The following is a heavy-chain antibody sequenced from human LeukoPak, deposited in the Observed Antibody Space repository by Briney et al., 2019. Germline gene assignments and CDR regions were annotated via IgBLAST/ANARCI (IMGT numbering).Heavy chain of an antibody. J-gene: IGHJ4*02. CDR3: ASTPYSSSSYFDY. CDR1: GGSISSYY. D-gene: IGHD6-13*01. CDR2: IYYSGST. Sequence: PSETLSLTCTVSGGSISSYYWSWIRQPPGKGLEWIGYIYYSGSTNYNPSLKSRVTISVDTSKNQLSLKLSSVTAADTAVYYCASTPYSSSSYFDYWGQGTLVTVSS. V-gene: IGHV4-59*01.